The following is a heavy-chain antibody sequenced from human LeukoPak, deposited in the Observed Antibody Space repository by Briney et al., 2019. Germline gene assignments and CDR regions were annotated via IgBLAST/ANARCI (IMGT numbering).Heavy chain of an antibody. V-gene: IGHV1-2*02. J-gene: IGHJ5*02. CDR3: AEAQTEYNWFDP. CDR1: GYTFTGYY. CDR2: INPNSGGT. Sequence: GASVKVSCKASGYTFTGYYMHWVRQAPGQGREWMGWINPNSGGTNYAQKFQGRVTMTRDTSISTAYMELSRLRSDDTAVYYCAEAQTEYNWFDPWGQGTLVTVSS.